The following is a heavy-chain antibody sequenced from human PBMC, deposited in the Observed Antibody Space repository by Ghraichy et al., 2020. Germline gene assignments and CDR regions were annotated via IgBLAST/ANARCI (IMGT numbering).Heavy chain of an antibody. Sequence: ASVKVSCKASGYTFTSYDMHWVRQAPGQGLEWMGIINPSGGSTSYAQKFQGRVTMTRDTSTSTVYMELSSLRSEDTAVYYCARDIGYCSSTSCSGGMDVWGQGTTVTGSS. J-gene: IGHJ6*02. V-gene: IGHV1-46*01. CDR1: GYTFTSYD. D-gene: IGHD2-2*01. CDR3: ARDIGYCSSTSCSGGMDV. CDR2: INPSGGST.